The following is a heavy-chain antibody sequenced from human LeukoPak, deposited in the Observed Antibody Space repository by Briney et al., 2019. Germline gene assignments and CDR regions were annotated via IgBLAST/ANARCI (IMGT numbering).Heavy chain of an antibody. Sequence: GGSLRLSCAASGFTFSSYAMHWVRQAPGKGLEWVTVISYDGSNKYYADSVKGRFTISRDNSKNTLYLQMNSLRAEDTAVYYCARQKHCSSTSCYEEDAFDIWGQGTMVTVSS. V-gene: IGHV3-30-3*01. CDR2: ISYDGSNK. CDR3: ARQKHCSSTSCYEEDAFDI. J-gene: IGHJ3*02. D-gene: IGHD2-2*01. CDR1: GFTFSSYA.